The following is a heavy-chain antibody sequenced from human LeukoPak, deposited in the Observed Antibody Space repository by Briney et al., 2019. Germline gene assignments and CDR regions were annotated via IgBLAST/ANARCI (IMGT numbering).Heavy chain of an antibody. D-gene: IGHD1-26*01. CDR2: INHSGST. V-gene: IGHV4-34*01. CDR3: ARLAVGATVDY. Sequence: SETLSLTCAVYGGSFSGYYWSWIRQSPGKGLEWIGEINHSGSTNYNPSLKSRVTISVDTSKNQFSLKLSSVTAADTAVYYCARLAVGATVDYWGQGTLVTVSS. CDR1: GGSFSGYY. J-gene: IGHJ4*02.